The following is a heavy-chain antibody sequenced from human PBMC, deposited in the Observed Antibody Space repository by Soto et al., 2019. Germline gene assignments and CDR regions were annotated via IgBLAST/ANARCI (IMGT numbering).Heavy chain of an antibody. D-gene: IGHD6-13*01. J-gene: IGHJ6*02. CDR1: GGTFSSYA. CDR2: IIPIFGTA. CDR3: ARDNIAAAGSHYYYYGMDV. Sequence: RASVKVSCKASGGTFSSYAISWVRQAPGQGLEWMGGIIPIFGTANYAQKFQGRVTITADESTSTAYMELSSLRSEDTAVYYCARDNIAAAGSHYYYYGMDVWGQGTTVTVSS. V-gene: IGHV1-69*13.